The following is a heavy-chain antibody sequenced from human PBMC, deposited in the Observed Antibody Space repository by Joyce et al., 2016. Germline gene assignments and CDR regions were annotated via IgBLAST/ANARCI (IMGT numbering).Heavy chain of an antibody. Sequence: QVHLVESGGGVVQPGRSLRLSCSASGFTFSSYAMHCVRQAPGKGLEWVTFISSGGSNKYYADSVKGRFTISRDNSKNTLYLQMNSLRAEDTAVYYCARDRDDTYYFDYWGQGTLVTVSS. CDR1: GFTFSSYA. CDR2: ISSGGSNK. CDR3: ARDRDDTYYFDY. D-gene: IGHD3-10*01. V-gene: IGHV3-30-3*01. J-gene: IGHJ4*02.